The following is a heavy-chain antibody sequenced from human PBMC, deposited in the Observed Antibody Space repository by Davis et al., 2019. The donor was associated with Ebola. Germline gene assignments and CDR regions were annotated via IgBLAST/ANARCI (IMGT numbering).Heavy chain of an antibody. CDR1: GFSFSDFT. CDR2: ITSTHRYI. J-gene: IGHJ6*02. V-gene: IGHV3-21*01. D-gene: IGHD6-19*01. Sequence: GESLKISFEASGFSFSDFTMNWDRQAPGKGLEWVSSITSTHRYIYYADSVKGRFTVSRDNTWNSLFLQMNSLSADDTAVYYCAGYSSSWYEVDDYHGLEVWGQGTTVTVSS. CDR3: AGYSSSWYEVDDYHGLEV.